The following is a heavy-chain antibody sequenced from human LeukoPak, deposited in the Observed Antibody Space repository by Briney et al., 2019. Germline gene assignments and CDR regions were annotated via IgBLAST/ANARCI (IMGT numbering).Heavy chain of an antibody. CDR1: GGSFSGYY. J-gene: IGHJ4*02. CDR3: ARGIVRSYCYGSGNGDY. D-gene: IGHD3-10*01. CDR2: INHSGST. Sequence: SETLSLTCAVYGGSFSGYYWSWIRQPPGKGLEWIGEINHSGSTNYNPSLKSRVTISVDTSKKQFSLKLSSVTAADTAVYYCARGIVRSYCYGSGNGDYWGQGTLVTVSS. V-gene: IGHV4-34*01.